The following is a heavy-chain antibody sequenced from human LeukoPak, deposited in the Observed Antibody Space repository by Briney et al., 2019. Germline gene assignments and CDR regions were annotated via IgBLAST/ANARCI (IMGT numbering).Heavy chain of an antibody. J-gene: IGHJ6*03. V-gene: IGHV1-18*01. CDR1: GYTFTSYG. CDR2: ISAYNGNT. Sequence: ASVKVSCKASGYTFTSYGISWVRQAPGQGLEWMGWISAYNGNTNYAQKLQGRVTMTTDTSTSTAYMELRSLRSDDTAVYYCARETLGATVGYYYYYMDVWGKGTTVTVSS. D-gene: IGHD4-11*01. CDR3: ARETLGATVGYYYYYMDV.